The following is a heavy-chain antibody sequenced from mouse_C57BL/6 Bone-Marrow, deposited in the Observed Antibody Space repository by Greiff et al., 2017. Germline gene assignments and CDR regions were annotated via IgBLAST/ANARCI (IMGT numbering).Heavy chain of an antibody. CDR2: IYPGSGST. V-gene: IGHV1-55*01. CDR1: GYTFTSYW. J-gene: IGHJ2*01. D-gene: IGHD1-1*01. CDR3: ASGSVVPYYFDY. Sequence: VQLQQPGAELVKPGASVKMSCKASGYTFTSYWITWVKQRPGQGLEWIGDIYPGSGSTNYNEKFKSKATLTVDTSSSTAYMQLSSLTSEDSAVYYCASGSVVPYYFDYWGQGTTLTVSS.